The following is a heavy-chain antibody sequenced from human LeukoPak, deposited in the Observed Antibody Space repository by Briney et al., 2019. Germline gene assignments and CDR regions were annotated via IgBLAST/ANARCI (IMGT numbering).Heavy chain of an antibody. CDR3: AKDSSRWAFDY. CDR1: GVTLSSYG. Sequence: GGFLRLSCTASGVTLSSYGMHWVRQAPGKGLEWVAVTLYDGSNEYYADSVKGRFTVSRDNSENTLYLQMNSLRSEDTAVYYCAKDSSRWAFDYWGQGTLVTVSS. V-gene: IGHV3-30*18. J-gene: IGHJ4*02. CDR2: TLYDGSNE. D-gene: IGHD6-13*01.